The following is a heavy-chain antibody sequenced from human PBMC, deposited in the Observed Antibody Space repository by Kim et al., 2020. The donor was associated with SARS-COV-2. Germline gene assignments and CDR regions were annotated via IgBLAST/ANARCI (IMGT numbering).Heavy chain of an antibody. CDR3: ARVGARYCSSTSCYTADY. CDR2: ISSSSSYI. CDR1: GFTFSSYS. Sequence: GGSLRLSCAASGFTFSSYSMNWVRQAPGKGLEWVSSISSSSSYIYYADSVKGRFTISRDNAKNSLYLQMNSLRAEDTAVYYCARVGARYCSSTSCYTADYWGQGTLVTVSS. J-gene: IGHJ4*02. V-gene: IGHV3-21*01. D-gene: IGHD2-2*02.